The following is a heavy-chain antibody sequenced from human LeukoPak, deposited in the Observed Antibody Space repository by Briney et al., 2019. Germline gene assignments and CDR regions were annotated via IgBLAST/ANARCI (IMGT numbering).Heavy chain of an antibody. CDR1: GGTFSSYA. V-gene: IGHV1-69*04. CDR3: ARVGTSSPYYYYGMDV. Sequence: ASVKVSCKASGGTFSSYAISWVRQAPGQGLEWMERIIPILGIANYAQKFQGRVTITADKSTSTAYMELSSLRSEDTAVYYCARVGTSSPYYYYGMDVWGQGTTVTVSS. J-gene: IGHJ6*02. D-gene: IGHD3-10*01. CDR2: IIPILGIA.